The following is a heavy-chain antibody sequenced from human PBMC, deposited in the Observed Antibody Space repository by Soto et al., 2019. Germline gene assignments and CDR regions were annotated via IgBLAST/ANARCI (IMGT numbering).Heavy chain of an antibody. V-gene: IGHV1-18*01. Sequence: ASVKVSCKASGYTFTSYGISWVRQAPGQGLEWMGWISAYNGNTNYAQKLQGRVTMTTDTSTSTAYMELRSLRSDDTAVYYCARVEDSSGYYFLSAFDIWGQGTMVTVSS. J-gene: IGHJ3*02. CDR3: ARVEDSSGYYFLSAFDI. CDR1: GYTFTSYG. CDR2: ISAYNGNT. D-gene: IGHD3-22*01.